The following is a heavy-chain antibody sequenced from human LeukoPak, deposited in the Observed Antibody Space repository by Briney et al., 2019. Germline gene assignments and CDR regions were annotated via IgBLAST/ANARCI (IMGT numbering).Heavy chain of an antibody. CDR1: GGSFSGYY. CDR2: INHSGST. J-gene: IGHJ4*02. Sequence: SETLSLTCAVYGGSFSGYYWSWIRQPPGKGLEWIGEINHSGSTNYNPSLKSRVTISVDTSKNQFSLKLSPVTAADTAVYYCARVDTAMVDYWGQGTLVTVSS. D-gene: IGHD5-18*01. CDR3: ARVDTAMVDY. V-gene: IGHV4-34*01.